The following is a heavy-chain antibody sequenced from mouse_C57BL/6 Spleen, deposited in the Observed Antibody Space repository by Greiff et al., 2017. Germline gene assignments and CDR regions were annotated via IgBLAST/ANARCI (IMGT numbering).Heavy chain of an antibody. D-gene: IGHD3-2*02. CDR1: GYTFTGYW. CDR3: ASSSSGYGAY. Sequence: QVQLQQSGAELMKPGASVKLSCKATGYTFTGYWIEWIGEILPGSGSTNYNEKFKGKATFTADTSSNTAYMQLSSLTTEDSAIYYCASSSSGYGAYWGQGTLVTVSA. J-gene: IGHJ3*01. V-gene: IGHV1-9*01. CDR2: ILPGSGST.